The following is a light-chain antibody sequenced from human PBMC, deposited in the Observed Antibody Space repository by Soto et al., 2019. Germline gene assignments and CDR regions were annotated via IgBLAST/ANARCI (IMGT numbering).Light chain of an antibody. Sequence: QSALTQPASVSGSPGQSITISCTGTSADVGAYNYVSWYQQHPGKAPKLMIYEVSNRPSGVSNRFSGSKSGNTASLIISGLQADDEAEYYCSSYTRSSLPGVFGGGTKLTVL. CDR1: SADVGAYNY. CDR2: EVS. V-gene: IGLV2-14*01. CDR3: SSYTRSSLPGV. J-gene: IGLJ3*02.